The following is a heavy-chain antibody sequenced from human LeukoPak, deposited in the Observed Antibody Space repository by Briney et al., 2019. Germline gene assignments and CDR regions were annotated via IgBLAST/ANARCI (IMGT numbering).Heavy chain of an antibody. CDR3: ARRGDYGDYPFDY. CDR1: DGSITISNW. V-gene: IGHV4-4*02. CDR2: IYRSGAT. D-gene: IGHD4-17*01. J-gene: IGHJ4*02. Sequence: PSETLSLTSAVSDGSITISNWWTWVRQPPGRGLEWFGEIYRSGATNYRPALKSRVTMSTSSSKNQFSLKPPSVTAADTTVYYCARRGDYGDYPFDYWGQGILVTVSS.